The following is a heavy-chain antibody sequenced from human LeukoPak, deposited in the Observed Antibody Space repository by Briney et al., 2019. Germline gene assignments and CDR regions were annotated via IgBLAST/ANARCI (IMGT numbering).Heavy chain of an antibody. D-gene: IGHD5-24*01. J-gene: IGHJ6*03. CDR2: SSPYNGNT. CDR1: GYTFTGYY. CDR3: ARNTYGYKFSMDV. V-gene: IGHV1-18*04. Sequence: ASVKVSRKTSGYTFTGYYMHWVRQAPGQGLEWMGWSSPYNGNTNYAQKLRGRVTMTTDTSTSTAYMELRSLRSDYTAVYYCARNTYGYKFSMDVWGKGTTVTVSS.